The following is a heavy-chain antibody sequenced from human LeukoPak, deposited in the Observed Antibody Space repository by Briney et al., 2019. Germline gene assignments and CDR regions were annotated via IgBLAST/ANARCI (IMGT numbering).Heavy chain of an antibody. V-gene: IGHV1-8*03. CDR2: MNPNSGNT. CDR3: ARGTRAYDSFDY. CDR1: GYTFTGYY. J-gene: IGHJ4*02. Sequence: ASVKVSCKASGYTFTGYYMHWVRQATGQGLEWMGWMNPNSGNTGYAQKFQGRVTITRNTSISTAYMELSSLRSEDTAVYYCARGTRAYDSFDYWGQGTLVTVSS. D-gene: IGHD5-12*01.